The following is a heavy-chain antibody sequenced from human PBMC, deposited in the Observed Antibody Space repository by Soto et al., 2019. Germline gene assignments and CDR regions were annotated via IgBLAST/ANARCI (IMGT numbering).Heavy chain of an antibody. D-gene: IGHD6-25*01. CDR1: GGSIGAYY. V-gene: IGHV4-59*08. CDR2: ISYSGAA. J-gene: IGHJ4*02. CDR3: ERHEQRLLLHDY. Sequence: SETLSLTCTVSGGSIGAYYWCWIRQSPGTRLEWIGYISYSGAATYNPSLNSRVTMSVDTSKNQFSLKMSSVTAADTAMYYCERHEQRLLLHDYWGQGMQDTISS.